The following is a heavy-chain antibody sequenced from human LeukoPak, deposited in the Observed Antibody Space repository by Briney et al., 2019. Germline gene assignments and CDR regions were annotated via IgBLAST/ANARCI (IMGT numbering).Heavy chain of an antibody. Sequence: ASVTVSCKVSGYTLTELSMHWVRQAPGKGLEWMGGFDPEDGETIYAQKFQGRVTMTEDTSTDTAYMDLSSLRSEDTAVYYCATGRYYDSSGYYRLKIIGHFDYWGQGTLVTVSS. J-gene: IGHJ4*02. CDR3: ATGRYYDSSGYYRLKIIGHFDY. CDR2: FDPEDGET. V-gene: IGHV1-24*01. D-gene: IGHD3-22*01. CDR1: GYTLTELS.